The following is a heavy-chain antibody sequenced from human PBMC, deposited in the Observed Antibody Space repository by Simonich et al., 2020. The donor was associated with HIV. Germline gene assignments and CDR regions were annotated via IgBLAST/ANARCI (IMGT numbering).Heavy chain of an antibody. Sequence: QVQLQQWGAGLLKPSATLSLTCAVYGVSFSVYYWSWIRQAPGQGLAWIGEINHSGNTNYNPSRKSRVTMSVDTSKNQFSLKLNSVTAADTAVYYCARHLGLAGSNWFDAWGQGTLVTVFS. CDR1: GVSFSVYY. J-gene: IGHJ5*02. D-gene: IGHD6-19*01. CDR3: ARHLGLAGSNWFDA. V-gene: IGHV4-34*01. CDR2: INHSGNT.